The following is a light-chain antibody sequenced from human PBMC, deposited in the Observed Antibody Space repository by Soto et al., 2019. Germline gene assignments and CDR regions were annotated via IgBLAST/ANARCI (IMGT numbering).Light chain of an antibody. CDR2: DVS. J-gene: IGLJ1*01. Sequence: QSALTQPASVSGSPGQSITISCTGTSSDVGGDKYVSWYQQHPGKVPKLMIYDVSNRPSGVSNRFSGSKSGNTASLTISGLQAEDEAEYYCSSYTSSSTLLYVFGTGTKVTVL. V-gene: IGLV2-14*01. CDR3: SSYTSSSTLLYV. CDR1: SSDVGGDKY.